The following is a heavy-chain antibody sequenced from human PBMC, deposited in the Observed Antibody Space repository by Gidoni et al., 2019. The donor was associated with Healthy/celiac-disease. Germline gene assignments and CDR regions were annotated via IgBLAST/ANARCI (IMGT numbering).Heavy chain of an antibody. CDR2: IIPILGTA. D-gene: IGHD1-26*01. CDR3: ATIVGATGYYYGMDV. CDR1: GGTVISYA. V-gene: IGHV1-69*01. J-gene: IGHJ6*02. Sequence: VQLVQSAAEVNKPGSSVKVSCQASGGTVISYAISWVRQAPGQGLEWMGEIIPILGTANYAQKFQGRVTITADESTSTAYMELSSLRSEDTAVYYCATIVGATGYYYGMDVWGQGTTVTVSS.